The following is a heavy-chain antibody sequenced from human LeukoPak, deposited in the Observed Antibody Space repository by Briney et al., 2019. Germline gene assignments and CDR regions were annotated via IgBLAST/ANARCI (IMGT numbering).Heavy chain of an antibody. CDR2: INPNSGGT. V-gene: IGHV1-2*02. J-gene: IGHJ4*02. CDR3: ARDEDYYDSSGVDY. Sequence: ASVKVSCKASGYTFSGNYIQWVRQAPGQGLEWMGWINPNSGGTNYAQKFQGRVTMTRDTSISTAYMELSRLTSDDTAVYYCARDEDYYDSSGVDYWGQGTLVTVSS. CDR1: GYTFSGNY. D-gene: IGHD3-22*01.